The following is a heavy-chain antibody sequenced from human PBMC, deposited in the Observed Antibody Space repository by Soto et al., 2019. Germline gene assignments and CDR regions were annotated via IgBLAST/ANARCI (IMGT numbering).Heavy chain of an antibody. CDR1: GGSISSSTYS. V-gene: IGHV4-30-2*02. CDR3: ARTYAGSGPNSGGYSFDI. CDR2: IYHTGGA. J-gene: IGHJ3*02. D-gene: IGHD3-22*01. Sequence: SETLSLTCIVSGGSISSSTYSWTWIRQPPGKGLEWLGYIYHTGGAYYNPSLKSRITMSIDRSTNQFSLKVSSATAADTAVYYCARTYAGSGPNSGGYSFDIWGQGTMVTVSS.